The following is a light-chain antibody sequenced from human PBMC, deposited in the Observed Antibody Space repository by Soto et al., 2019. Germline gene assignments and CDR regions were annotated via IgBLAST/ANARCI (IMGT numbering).Light chain of an antibody. CDR1: QDISNY. V-gene: IGKV1-33*01. CDR3: QQYDNLPIT. J-gene: IGKJ4*01. Sequence: DIQMTQSPSSLSASVGDRVTITCQAGQDISNYLNWYQQKPGKAPKLLIYDASNLETGVPSRFSGSGSGTDFTFTISSLQPEDIATYYCQQYDNLPITFGGGTKLEIK. CDR2: DAS.